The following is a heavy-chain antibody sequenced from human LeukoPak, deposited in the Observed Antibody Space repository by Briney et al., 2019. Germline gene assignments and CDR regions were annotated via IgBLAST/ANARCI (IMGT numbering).Heavy chain of an antibody. CDR2: IFPGDSDT. CDR3: ARGYDYGDYVEYFDY. V-gene: IGHV5-51*01. D-gene: IGHD4-17*01. CDR1: GYSFSDYW. J-gene: IGHJ4*02. Sequence: GASLKISCKGSGYSFSDYWIGWVRQMPGKGLEWMGIIFPGDSDTRYSPSFQGQVTFSADKSIDTAYLQWSSLKASDTAMYFCARGYDYGDYVEYFDYWGQGTLVTVSS.